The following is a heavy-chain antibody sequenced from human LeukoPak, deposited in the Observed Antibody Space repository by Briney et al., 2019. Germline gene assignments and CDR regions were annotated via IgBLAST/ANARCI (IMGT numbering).Heavy chain of an antibody. CDR1: GGSISSGSYY. D-gene: IGHD4-17*01. J-gene: IGHJ3*02. CDR2: IYTSGST. V-gene: IGHV4-61*02. CDR3: ARVRDDYGDYDAFDI. Sequence: SETLSLTCTVSGGSISSGSYYWSWIRQPAGKGLEWIGRIYTSGSTNYNPSLKSRVTISVDTSKNQFSLKLSSVTAADTAVYYCARVRDDYGDYDAFDIWGQGTMVTVSS.